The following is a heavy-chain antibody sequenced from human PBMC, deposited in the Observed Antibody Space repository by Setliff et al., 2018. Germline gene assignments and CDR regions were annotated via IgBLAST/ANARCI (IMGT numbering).Heavy chain of an antibody. J-gene: IGHJ4*02. Sequence: SVKVSCKASGDIFSRYVITWVRQAPGQGLEWMGGIIPMFGPPTYAQQFQGRVTIAADELSGMVYMELSSLTSEDTAMYYCARSGLGGSPQYFFDSWGQGTLVTVSS. CDR3: ARSGLGGSPQYFFDS. D-gene: IGHD2-15*01. CDR1: GDIFSRYV. V-gene: IGHV1-69*13. CDR2: IIPMFGPP.